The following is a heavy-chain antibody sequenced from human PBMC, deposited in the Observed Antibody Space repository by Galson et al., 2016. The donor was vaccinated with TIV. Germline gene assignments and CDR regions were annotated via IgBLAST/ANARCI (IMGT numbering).Heavy chain of an antibody. Sequence: TLSLTCAVSGGSMSSGDYFWSWIRQPPGKGLEWIGHTSYSGNTYYKSSLKGRLFISLDTSKNQFSLRLNSVTAADTAVYYCARARRVALVVVPAPGTAIDYWGQGKLVTVST. CDR1: GGSMSSGDYF. CDR2: TSYSGNT. D-gene: IGHD2-21*02. CDR3: ARARRVALVVVPAPGTAIDY. J-gene: IGHJ4*02. V-gene: IGHV4-30-4*01.